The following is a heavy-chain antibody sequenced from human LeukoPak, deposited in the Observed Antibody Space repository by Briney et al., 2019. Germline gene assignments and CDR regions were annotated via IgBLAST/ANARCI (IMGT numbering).Heavy chain of an antibody. CDR3: AELGITMIGGV. V-gene: IGHV3-21*01. D-gene: IGHD3-10*02. Sequence: PGGSLRLSCATSGFTFSTSSINWVRQAPGKGLEWVASISSTGNYIYYIDSLKGRFNISRDNTKNSVYLEMNSLRAEDTAVYYCAELGITMIGGVWGKGTTVTISS. CDR1: GFTFSTSS. J-gene: IGHJ6*04. CDR2: ISSTGNYI.